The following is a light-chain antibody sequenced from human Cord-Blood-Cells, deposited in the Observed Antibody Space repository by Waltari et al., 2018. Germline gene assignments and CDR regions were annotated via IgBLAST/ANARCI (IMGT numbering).Light chain of an antibody. J-gene: IGKJ5*01. Sequence: EIVLTQSPATMSLSPGDRATLSCRASQSVSSYIAWSQQKPGQAPRLLIYDASNRATGIPARFSGSGSGTDFTLTISSLEPEDFAVYYCQQRSNWPPVTFGQGTRLEIK. CDR2: DAS. CDR1: QSVSSY. V-gene: IGKV3-11*01. CDR3: QQRSNWPPVT.